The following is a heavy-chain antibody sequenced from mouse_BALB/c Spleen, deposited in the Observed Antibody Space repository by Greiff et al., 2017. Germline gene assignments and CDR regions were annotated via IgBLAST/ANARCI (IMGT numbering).Heavy chain of an antibody. V-gene: IGHV1S137*01. D-gene: IGHD2-4*01. CDR2: ISTYYGDA. Sequence: QVQLKQSGAELVRPGVSVKISCKGSGYTFTDYAMHWVKQSHAKSLEWIGVISTYYGDASYNQKFKGKATMTVDKSSSTAYMELARLTSEDSAIYYCARRSYDYDRGYFDYWGQGTTLSLL. CDR3: ARRSYDYDRGYFDY. J-gene: IGHJ2*01. CDR1: GYTFTDYA.